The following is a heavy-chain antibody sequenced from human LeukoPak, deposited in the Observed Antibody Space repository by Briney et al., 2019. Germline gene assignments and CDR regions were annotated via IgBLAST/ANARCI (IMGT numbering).Heavy chain of an antibody. CDR3: ASDREMANFHY. Sequence: ASVKVSCKASGYTFTSYYMHWVRQAPGQGLEWMGIINPSGGSTSYAQKFQGRVTMTRDTSTSTVYMELSSLRSEDTALYYCASDREMANFHYWGQGTLVTVSS. V-gene: IGHV1-46*01. D-gene: IGHD5-24*01. J-gene: IGHJ4*02. CDR1: GYTFTSYY. CDR2: INPSGGST.